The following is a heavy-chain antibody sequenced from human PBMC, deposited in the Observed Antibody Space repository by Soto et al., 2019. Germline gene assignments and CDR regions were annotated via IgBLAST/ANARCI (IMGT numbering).Heavy chain of an antibody. CDR1: AYSISSGDY. CDR2: IYHTGST. Sequence: SETHSHTCAVSAYSISSGDYWGWIRKPPGKGLEWIGSIYHTGSTYYNPSLKSRVTISVDTSKNQFSLKLSSVTAADTAVYYCAGAGSSWYLRLDPWGQGTLVTVSS. J-gene: IGHJ5*02. CDR3: AGAGSSWYLRLDP. D-gene: IGHD6-13*01. V-gene: IGHV4-38-2*01.